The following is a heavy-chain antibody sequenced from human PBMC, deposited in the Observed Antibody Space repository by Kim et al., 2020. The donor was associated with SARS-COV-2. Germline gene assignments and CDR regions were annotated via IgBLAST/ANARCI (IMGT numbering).Heavy chain of an antibody. J-gene: IGHJ5*02. CDR2: ISWNSGSI. D-gene: IGHD2-15*01. CDR3: AKVTHRYCSGGSCYSQFDP. Sequence: GGSLRLSCAASGFTFDDYAMHWVRQAPGKGLEWVSGISWNSGSIGYADSVKGRFTISRDNAKNSLYLQMNSLRAEDTALYYCAKVTHRYCSGGSCYSQFDPWGQGTLVTVSS. V-gene: IGHV3-9*01. CDR1: GFTFDDYA.